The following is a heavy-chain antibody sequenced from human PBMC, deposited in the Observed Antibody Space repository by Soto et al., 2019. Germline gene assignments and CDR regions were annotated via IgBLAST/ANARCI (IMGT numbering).Heavy chain of an antibody. J-gene: IGHJ4*02. CDR1: GGSFSGYY. Sequence: QVQLQQWGAGLLKPSETLSLTCAVYGGSFSGYYWSWIRQPPGQGLEWIGEIKNSGRTNYNPSLKSRVTTSVDTSKNQFSMKLSSVTAADTAVYYCASGDYGDYALAYWGQGTLVTVSS. CDR2: IKNSGRT. V-gene: IGHV4-34*01. CDR3: ASGDYGDYALAY. D-gene: IGHD4-17*01.